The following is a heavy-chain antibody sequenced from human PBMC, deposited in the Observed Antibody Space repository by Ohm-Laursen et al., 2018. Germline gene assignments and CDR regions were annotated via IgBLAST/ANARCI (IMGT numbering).Heavy chain of an antibody. CDR1: GYTFTSYG. CDR3: ARDEPPNYYDSSGYYYRRYFQH. J-gene: IGHJ1*01. D-gene: IGHD3-22*01. V-gene: IGHV1-18*01. Sequence: ASVKVSCKASGYTFTSYGISWVRQAPGQGLEWMGWISAYNGNTNYAQKLQGRVTMTTDPSTSTAYMELRSLRSDDTAVYYCARDEPPNYYDSSGYYYRRYFQHWGQGTLVTVSS. CDR2: ISAYNGNT.